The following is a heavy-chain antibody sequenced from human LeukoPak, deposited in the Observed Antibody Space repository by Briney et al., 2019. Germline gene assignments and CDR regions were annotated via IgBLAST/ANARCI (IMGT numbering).Heavy chain of an antibody. CDR3: ARKRYYDSSGYYYWAGHEY. CDR2: IYYSGST. V-gene: IGHV4-39*01. D-gene: IGHD3-22*01. CDR1: GGSISSSSYY. Sequence: SETLSLTCTVSGGSISSSSYYWGWIRQPPGKGLEWIGSIYYSGSTYYNPSLKSRVTISVDTSKNQFSLKLSSVTAADTAVYYCARKRYYDSSGYYYWAGHEYWGQGTLVTVSS. J-gene: IGHJ4*02.